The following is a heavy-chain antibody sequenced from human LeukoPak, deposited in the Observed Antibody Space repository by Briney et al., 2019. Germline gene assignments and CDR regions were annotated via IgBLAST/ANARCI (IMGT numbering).Heavy chain of an antibody. Sequence: GASVKVSCKASGYTFTSYAMTWVRQAPGQGLEWMGWINTNTGNPTYAQGFTGRFVFSLDTSVSTAYLQISSLKAEDTAVYYCASWRLGYCSGGSCYGTIFDYWGQGTLVTVSS. D-gene: IGHD2-15*01. CDR3: ASWRLGYCSGGSCYGTIFDY. J-gene: IGHJ4*02. CDR1: GYTFTSYA. CDR2: INTNTGNP. V-gene: IGHV7-4-1*02.